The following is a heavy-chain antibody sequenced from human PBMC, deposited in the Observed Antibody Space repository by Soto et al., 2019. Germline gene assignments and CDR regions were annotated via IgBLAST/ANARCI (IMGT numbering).Heavy chain of an antibody. CDR3: ARVASYYGSGSYGGTDY. V-gene: IGHV1-69*13. Sequence: SVKVSCKASGGTFSSYAISWVRQAPGQGREWMGGIIPIFGTANYAQKFQGRVTITADESTSTAYMELSSLRSEDTAVYYCARVASYYGSGSYGGTDYWGQGTLVTVSS. CDR1: GGTFSSYA. J-gene: IGHJ4*02. CDR2: IIPIFGTA. D-gene: IGHD3-10*01.